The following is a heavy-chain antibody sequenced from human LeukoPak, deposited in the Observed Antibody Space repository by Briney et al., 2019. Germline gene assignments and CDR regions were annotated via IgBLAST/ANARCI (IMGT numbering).Heavy chain of an antibody. J-gene: IGHJ6*03. V-gene: IGHV4-34*01. CDR3: ARVSCSGVSCYHYYYTWTS. D-gene: IGHD2-15*01. CDR2: INHSGST. CDR1: GGSFSGYY. Sequence: SETLSLTCAVYGGSFSGYYWSWIRQPPGKGLEWIGEINHSGSTNYNPSLKSRVTISVDASKNQFFLNLNSVTAADTAVYYCARVSCSGVSCYHYYYTWTSGAEGPQSPSP.